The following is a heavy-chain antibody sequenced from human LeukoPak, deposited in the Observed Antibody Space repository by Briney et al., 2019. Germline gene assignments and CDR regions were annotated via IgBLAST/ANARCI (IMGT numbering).Heavy chain of an antibody. CDR3: AREGSGDRYFDF. V-gene: IGHV4-59*01. Sequence: SETLSLTCSVSGGSIRNYYWSWIRQPPGKGLEWIGFTFYSGSTNYNPSLKNRVTISVDTSKNQFSLKLTSVTAADTAMYYCAREGSGDRYFDFWGQGTLVGVFS. D-gene: IGHD7-27*01. CDR1: GGSIRNYY. J-gene: IGHJ4*02. CDR2: TFYSGST.